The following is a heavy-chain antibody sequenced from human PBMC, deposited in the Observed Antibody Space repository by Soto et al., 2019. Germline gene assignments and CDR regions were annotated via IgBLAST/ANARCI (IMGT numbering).Heavy chain of an antibody. CDR3: ARGARNYYYFDY. D-gene: IGHD1-7*01. CDR1: GFTFSNYW. V-gene: IGHV3-74*01. Sequence: DVQVVESGGRLVQPGGSLRLSCAASGFTFSNYWLHWVHQTPGKGLVWVSRIKFDGSITNYADSVKGRVTLSRDNAKNTVYLQMDSLRADDTAVYYCARGARNYYYFDYWGQGTLVTVSS. CDR2: IKFDGSIT. J-gene: IGHJ4*02.